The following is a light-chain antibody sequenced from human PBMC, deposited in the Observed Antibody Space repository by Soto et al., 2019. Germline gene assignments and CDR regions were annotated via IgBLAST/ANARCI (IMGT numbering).Light chain of an antibody. V-gene: IGKV1-5*03. CDR2: KAS. CDR1: QNINNW. Sequence: DIQVTQSPSTLSASVGDRVTITCRASQNINNWLAWYQQKPGKAPKLLIYKASTLNSGIPARFSGSGSGTVFTLTISSLQPDEFASYYCQVYNTYFGPGTTVDI. J-gene: IGKJ3*01. CDR3: QVYNTY.